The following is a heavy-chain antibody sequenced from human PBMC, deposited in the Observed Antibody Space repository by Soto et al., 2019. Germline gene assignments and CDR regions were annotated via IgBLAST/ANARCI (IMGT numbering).Heavy chain of an antibody. CDR3: VRARSTDSRPDY. Sequence: GGSLRLSCAASGFTVSSNYMSWVRQAPGKGLEWVSVIYSGGSTYYADSVRGRFTISRDNAKNSLFLQLDSLRAEDTAVYFCVRARSTDSRPDYWGQGTLVTVSS. V-gene: IGHV3-53*01. J-gene: IGHJ4*02. CDR1: GFTVSSNY. CDR2: IYSGGST. D-gene: IGHD3-22*01.